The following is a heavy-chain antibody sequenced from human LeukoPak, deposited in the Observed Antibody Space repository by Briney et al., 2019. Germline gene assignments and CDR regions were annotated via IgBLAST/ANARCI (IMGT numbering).Heavy chain of an antibody. CDR3: GEVGVRMIGGV. V-gene: IGHV3-48*03. D-gene: IGHD3-10*02. Sequence: GGSLRLSCAASGFTFSSYEMNWVRQAPGKGLEWVSYISSSGSTIYYADSVKGRFTISRANDKNLLYLQMNSLGAEATAVYYCGEVGVRMIGGVWGKGTTVTISS. CDR2: ISSSGSTI. J-gene: IGHJ6*04. CDR1: GFTFSSYE.